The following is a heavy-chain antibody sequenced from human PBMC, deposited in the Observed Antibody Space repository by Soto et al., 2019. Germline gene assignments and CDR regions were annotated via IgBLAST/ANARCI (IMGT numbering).Heavy chain of an antibody. J-gene: IGHJ6*02. CDR3: ARDQPGAADYGMDV. CDR2: ISSSSSYI. CDR1: GFTFSSYS. Sequence: PGGSLRLSCAASGFTFSSYSMNWVRQAPGKGLEWVSSISSSSSYIYYADSVKGRFTISRDNAKNSLYLQMNSLRAEDTAVYYCARDQPGAADYGMDVWGQGTTVTVSS. V-gene: IGHV3-21*01. D-gene: IGHD3-10*01.